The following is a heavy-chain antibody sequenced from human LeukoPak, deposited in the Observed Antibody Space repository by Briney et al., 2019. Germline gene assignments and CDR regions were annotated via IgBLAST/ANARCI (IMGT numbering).Heavy chain of an antibody. V-gene: IGHV3-23*01. J-gene: IGHJ4*02. CDR1: GFTFSNYA. Sequence: GGSLRLSYTASGFTFSNYAMTWVRQVPGKGLEWVSAISGGGGSTYYADSVKGRFTISRDNSKNTVYLQMNRLRAEDTAVYYCAKGVDSNDYADIEYDYWGQGTLVTVSS. CDR3: AKGVDSNDYADIEYDY. CDR2: ISGGGGST. D-gene: IGHD3-22*01.